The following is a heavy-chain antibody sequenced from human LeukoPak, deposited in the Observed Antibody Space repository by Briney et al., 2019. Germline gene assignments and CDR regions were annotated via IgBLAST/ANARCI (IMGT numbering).Heavy chain of an antibody. Sequence: PSETLSLTCTVSGGSISSYYWSWIRQPPGKGLEWIGYIYYSGSTNYNPSLKSRVTISVDTSKNQFSLKLSSVTAADTAVYYCAIVKGRYGSGSYYKDRAFDYWGQGTLVTVSS. CDR3: AIVKGRYGSGSYYKDRAFDY. D-gene: IGHD3-10*01. J-gene: IGHJ4*02. CDR2: IYYSGST. CDR1: GGSISSYY. V-gene: IGHV4-59*08.